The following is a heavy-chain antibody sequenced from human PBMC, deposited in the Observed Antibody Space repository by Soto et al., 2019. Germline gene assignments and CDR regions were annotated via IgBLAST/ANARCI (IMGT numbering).Heavy chain of an antibody. J-gene: IGHJ4*02. Sequence: ASVKVSRKASGYTFTSYGISWVRQAPGQGLEWMGWISAYSGNTNYAQKLQGRVTMTTDTFTSTAYMELRSLRSDDTAVYYCARDRNVAVAGGSFDYWGEVTLVTVSS. V-gene: IGHV1-18*01. D-gene: IGHD6-19*01. CDR1: GYTFTSYG. CDR3: ARDRNVAVAGGSFDY. CDR2: ISAYSGNT.